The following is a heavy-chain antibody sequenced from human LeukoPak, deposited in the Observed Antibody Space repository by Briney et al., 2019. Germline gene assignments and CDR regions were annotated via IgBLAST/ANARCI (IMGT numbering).Heavy chain of an antibody. D-gene: IGHD6-19*01. CDR2: ITISSSYI. Sequence: PLGSLRLSCAPSVFTLSGYSMNRVRQAPGEGVEWVSSITISSSYIYYEESVKGRFNISNDNAKNSLYLQLNSLRAEDTAVYYCASSHRRIAVAGKVYFVYRGEGRMVSVSS. J-gene: IGHJ4*02. V-gene: IGHV3-21*01. CDR3: ASSHRRIAVAGKVYFVY. CDR1: VFTLSGYS.